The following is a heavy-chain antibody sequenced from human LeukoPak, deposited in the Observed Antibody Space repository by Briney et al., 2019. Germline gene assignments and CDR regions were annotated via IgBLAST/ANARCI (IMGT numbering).Heavy chain of an antibody. CDR1: GGSISSGDYY. V-gene: IGHV4-30-4*01. D-gene: IGHD3-22*01. CDR2: IYYSGST. Sequence: PSETLSLTCTVSGGSISSGDYYWSWIRQPPGKGLEWIGYIYYSGSTYYNPSLKSRVTISVDTSKNQFSLKLSSVTAADTAVYYCARENWRYYYDSSGSSGDYWGQGTLVTVSS. CDR3: ARENWRYYYDSSGSSGDY. J-gene: IGHJ4*02.